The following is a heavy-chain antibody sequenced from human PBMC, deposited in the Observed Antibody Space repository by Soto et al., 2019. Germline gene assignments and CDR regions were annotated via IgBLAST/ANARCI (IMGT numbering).Heavy chain of an antibody. CDR3: ARDVYYYHSSAYWAY. CDR1: GFTFSSYS. D-gene: IGHD3-22*01. Sequence: EVQLVESGGGLVKPGGSLRLSCAASGFTFSSYSMNWVRQAPGKGLEWVSSITGRSSYIYYADSVKGLCTISRDNAKNSLYLQMNSLRAEDTAVYYRARDVYYYHSSAYWAYWGQGTLVSVSS. J-gene: IGHJ4*02. V-gene: IGHV3-21*02. CDR2: ITGRSSYI.